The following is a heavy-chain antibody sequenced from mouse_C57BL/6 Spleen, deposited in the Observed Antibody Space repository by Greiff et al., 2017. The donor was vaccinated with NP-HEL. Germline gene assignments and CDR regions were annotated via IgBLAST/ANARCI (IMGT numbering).Heavy chain of an antibody. D-gene: IGHD2-13*01. CDR3: ARGGLGDPLWYFDV. CDR1: GYTFTDYY. J-gene: IGHJ1*03. V-gene: IGHV1-19*01. Sequence: EVQLQQSGPVLVKPGASVKMSCKASGYTFTDYYMNWVKQSHGKSLEWIGVINPYNGGTSYNQKFKGKATLTVDKSSSTAYMELNSLTSEDSAVYYCARGGLGDPLWYFDVWGTGTTVTVSS. CDR2: INPYNGGT.